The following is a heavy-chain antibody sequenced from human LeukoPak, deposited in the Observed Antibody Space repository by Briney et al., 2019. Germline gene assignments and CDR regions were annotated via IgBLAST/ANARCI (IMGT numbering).Heavy chain of an antibody. CDR2: IKQDGGDK. Sequence: PGGSLRLSCAASGFMFSSYWMTWVRQAPGKGLEWVANIKQDGGDKNYVVSVKGRLTISRDNSKNTLYLQMNSLRAEDTAVYYCARDFKSSGSYYVYYYYYMDVWGKGTTVTVSS. J-gene: IGHJ6*03. V-gene: IGHV3-7*01. D-gene: IGHD3-10*01. CDR3: ARDFKSSGSYYVYYYYYMDV. CDR1: GFMFSSYW.